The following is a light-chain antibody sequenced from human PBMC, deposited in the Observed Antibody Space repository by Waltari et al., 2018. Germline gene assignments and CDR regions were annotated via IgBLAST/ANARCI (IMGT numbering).Light chain of an antibody. CDR1: SNNVGNQG. CDR3: SAWDSSLSAWV. J-gene: IGLJ3*02. CDR2: RNT. Sequence: QAGLTQPPSVSKDLRQTATLTCTGNSNNVGNQGAAWLQQHQGHPPKLLSYRNTNRPSGISERFSAATSGNTASLTISGLQPEDEADYYCSAWDSSLSAWVFGGGTKLTVL. V-gene: IGLV10-54*04.